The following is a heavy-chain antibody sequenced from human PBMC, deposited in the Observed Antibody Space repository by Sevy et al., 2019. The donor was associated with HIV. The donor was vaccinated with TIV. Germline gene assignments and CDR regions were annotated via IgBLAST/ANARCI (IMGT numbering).Heavy chain of an antibody. Sequence: GGSLRLSCAASGFTFSNAWMSWVRQAPGKGLEWVGRIKSKTDGGTTDYASPVKGRFTISRDDSKNTLYLQMNSLKTDDTAVYYCTAPAPGYCSGGSCYGPGGFDYWGQGTLVTVSS. CDR2: IKSKTDGGTT. CDR1: GFTFSNAW. J-gene: IGHJ4*02. D-gene: IGHD2-15*01. V-gene: IGHV3-15*01. CDR3: TAPAPGYCSGGSCYGPGGFDY.